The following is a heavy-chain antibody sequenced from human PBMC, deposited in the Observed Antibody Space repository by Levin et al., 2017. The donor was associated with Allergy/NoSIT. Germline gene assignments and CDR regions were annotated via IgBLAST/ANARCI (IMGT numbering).Heavy chain of an antibody. V-gene: IGHV3-23*01. Sequence: GGSLRLSCAASGFTFSSYAMSWVRQAPGKGLQWVSTISGSGGSTYYADSVKGRFTISRDNSQNTLYLQMNYLRAEDTAVYYCAKDPSSWWFDYWGQGTLVTVSS. J-gene: IGHJ4*02. CDR2: ISGSGGST. CDR1: GFTFSSYA. CDR3: AKDPSSWWFDY. D-gene: IGHD6-13*01.